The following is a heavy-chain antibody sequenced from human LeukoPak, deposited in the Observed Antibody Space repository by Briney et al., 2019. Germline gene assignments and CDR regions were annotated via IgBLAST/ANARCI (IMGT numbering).Heavy chain of an antibody. D-gene: IGHD3-22*01. J-gene: IGHJ4*02. CDR2: IYYGGST. V-gene: IGHV4-39*07. CDR1: GGSINSTSYY. CDR3: ASLPTVYSRGYLAL. Sequence: SETLSLTCTVSGGSINSTSYYRGWIRQPPGKGLEWIGSIYYGGSTYYNPSLKSRVTILVDVDTSKNQFSLKLSSVTAADTAVYYCASLPTVYSRGYLALWGQGTLVTVSS.